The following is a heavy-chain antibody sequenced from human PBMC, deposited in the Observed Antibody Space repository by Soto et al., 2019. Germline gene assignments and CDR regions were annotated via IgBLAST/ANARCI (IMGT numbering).Heavy chain of an antibody. CDR3: ARQTTYDYVWGSYHRLGPV. V-gene: IGHV4-39*01. Sequence: SLTCTVSGGSISSSSYYWGWIRQPPGKGLEWIGSIYYSGSTYYNPSLKSRVTISVDTSKNQFSLKLSSVTAADTAVYYCARQTTYDYVWGSYHRLGPVWGQGTLVTVSS. CDR2: IYYSGST. CDR1: GGSISSSSYY. J-gene: IGHJ4*02. D-gene: IGHD3-16*02.